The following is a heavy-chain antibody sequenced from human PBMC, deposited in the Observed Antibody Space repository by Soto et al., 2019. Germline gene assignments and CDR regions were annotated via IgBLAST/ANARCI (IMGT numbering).Heavy chain of an antibody. V-gene: IGHV3-21*01. Sequence: EVQLVESGGGLVKPGGSLRLSCAASGFSFSTYSMNWVRQAPGKGLEWVSAISSSSTYIYYGDSVEGRFTISRDNAKNSLYLQMNSLRAEDTAVYYCTRIGTAAAIGTYGMDVWGQGTTVTVSS. CDR2: ISSSSTYI. CDR3: TRIGTAAAIGTYGMDV. D-gene: IGHD2-2*01. J-gene: IGHJ6*02. CDR1: GFSFSTYS.